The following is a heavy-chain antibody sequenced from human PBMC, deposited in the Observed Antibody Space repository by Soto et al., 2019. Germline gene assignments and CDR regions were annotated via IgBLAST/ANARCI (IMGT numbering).Heavy chain of an antibody. J-gene: IGHJ4*02. Sequence: SVKVSCKASGGTFSSYAISWVRQAPGQGLEWMGGIIPIFGTANYAQKFQGRVTITADESMSTAYMELSSLRSEDTAVYYCARVHYDSSGYYLLDYWGQGTLVTVSS. CDR3: ARVHYDSSGYYLLDY. V-gene: IGHV1-69*13. CDR1: GGTFSSYA. CDR2: IIPIFGTA. D-gene: IGHD3-22*01.